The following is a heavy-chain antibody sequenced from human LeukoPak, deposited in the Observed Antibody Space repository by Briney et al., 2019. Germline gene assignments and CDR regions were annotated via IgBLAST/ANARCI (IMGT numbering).Heavy chain of an antibody. Sequence: ASVKVSCKVSGYTLTELSMHWVRQAPGKGLEWMGGFDPEDGKTIFAQKFQGRVTMSEDTSTDTAYMELSSLRSEDTAVYYCATVFGVVISNYDAFDIWGQGTMVTVSS. J-gene: IGHJ3*02. CDR1: GYTLTELS. CDR2: FDPEDGKT. CDR3: ATVFGVVISNYDAFDI. V-gene: IGHV1-24*01. D-gene: IGHD3-3*01.